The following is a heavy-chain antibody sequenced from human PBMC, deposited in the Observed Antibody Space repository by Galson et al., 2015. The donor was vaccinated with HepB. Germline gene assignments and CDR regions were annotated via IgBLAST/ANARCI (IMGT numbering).Heavy chain of an antibody. J-gene: IGHJ5*02. CDR3: ARETGDIVVAPAAIRGNWFDP. CDR1: GGTFSSHV. Sequence: SVKVSCKASGGTFSSHVISWVRQAPGQGLEWMGGIIIKFGTPNYAQKFQGRVTITADESTSTAYMELSSLRSGDTAVYYCARETGDIVVAPAAIRGNWFDPWGQGTLVTVSS. V-gene: IGHV1-69*13. D-gene: IGHD2-2*02. CDR2: IIIKFGTP.